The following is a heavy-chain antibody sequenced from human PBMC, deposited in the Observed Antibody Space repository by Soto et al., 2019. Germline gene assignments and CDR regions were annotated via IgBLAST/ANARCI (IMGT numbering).Heavy chain of an antibody. D-gene: IGHD3-10*01. V-gene: IGHV3-23*01. CDR2: ISGGSSVT. Sequence: PGGSLRLSCRASGFTYSNYAMSWVRQAPGKGLEWVSTISGGSSVTYYGDSVKGRFTISRDNAKKTLFLQLNRLSAEDTATYYCAKVLSKNYYYPFDFWGRGTQVTVSS. J-gene: IGHJ4*02. CDR3: AKVLSKNYYYPFDF. CDR1: GFTYSNYA.